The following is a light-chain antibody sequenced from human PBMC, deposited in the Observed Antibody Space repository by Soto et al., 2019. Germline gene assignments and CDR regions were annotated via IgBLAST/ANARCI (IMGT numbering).Light chain of an antibody. Sequence: EIVLTHAPATLSATPQERATFSCRSSQSVSSNYVAWYQQEPGQAPRLLIVDASDRPTGIPARFSGSGSGTDFALTLSSLEPEQFAVYDCQQRSNWPRTFGQGTRLEIK. CDR2: DAS. CDR3: QQRSNWPRT. J-gene: IGKJ5*01. V-gene: IGKV3-11*01. CDR1: QSVSSN.